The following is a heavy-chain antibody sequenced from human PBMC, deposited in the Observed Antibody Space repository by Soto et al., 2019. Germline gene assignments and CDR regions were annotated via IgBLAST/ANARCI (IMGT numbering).Heavy chain of an antibody. CDR2: IYYSGNT. Sequence: SETLSLTCTVSGGSISSGGYYWSWIRQHPGKGLEWIGYIYYSGNTYYNPSLKSRVTISVDTSKNQFSLKLSSVTAADTAVYYCARGRQLVPFDYWGQGTLVTVSS. J-gene: IGHJ4*02. V-gene: IGHV4-31*03. D-gene: IGHD6-6*01. CDR3: ARGRQLVPFDY. CDR1: GGSISSGGYY.